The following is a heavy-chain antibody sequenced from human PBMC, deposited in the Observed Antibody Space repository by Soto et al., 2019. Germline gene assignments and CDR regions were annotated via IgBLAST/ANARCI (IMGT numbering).Heavy chain of an antibody. D-gene: IGHD2-21*01. CDR2: INPNGGST. J-gene: IGHJ4*02. CDR1: GYIFIHYY. CDR3: ARSLLQGDF. Sequence: QVQLVQSGAEVKKPGASVKVSCKASGYIFIHYYIHWLRQAPGQGLEWMAIINPNGGSTNYAQKFQGRVTVTRDTSTSTVSMELNSLGSDDTAVYFCARSLLQGDFWGQGTLVTVSS. V-gene: IGHV1-46*01.